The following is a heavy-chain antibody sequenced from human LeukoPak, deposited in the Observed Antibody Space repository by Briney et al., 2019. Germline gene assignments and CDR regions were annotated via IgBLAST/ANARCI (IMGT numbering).Heavy chain of an antibody. Sequence: GGSLRLSCAASGVTFSSYWMSWVRQAPGKGMEGGANIKKDGSEKYYVDSVKGRLTISRDNAKKSVYLQMNSLRADDTAVYYCARDDDDYYRSYYYGMDVWGQGTTVTVSS. D-gene: IGHD3-10*01. CDR3: ARDDDDYYRSYYYGMDV. V-gene: IGHV3-7*01. J-gene: IGHJ6*02. CDR1: GVTFSSYW. CDR2: IKKDGSEK.